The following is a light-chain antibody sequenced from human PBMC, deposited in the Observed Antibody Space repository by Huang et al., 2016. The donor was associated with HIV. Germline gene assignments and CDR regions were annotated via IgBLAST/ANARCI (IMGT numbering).Light chain of an antibody. Sequence: DIQMTQSPSSLSASVGDRVTITCRASPGISNSLAWYQQKPGKAPKLLLYAASSLKSGVPSRFSGSGSGTDYPLTISSLQPEDFATYYCQQYYSTPPITFGQGTRLEIK. J-gene: IGKJ5*01. CDR3: QQYYSTPPIT. CDR1: PGISNS. CDR2: AAS. V-gene: IGKV1-NL1*01.